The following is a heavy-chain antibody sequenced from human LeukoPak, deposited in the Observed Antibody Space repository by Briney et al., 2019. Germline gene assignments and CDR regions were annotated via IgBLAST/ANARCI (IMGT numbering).Heavy chain of an antibody. J-gene: IGHJ4*02. CDR2: ISYDGSNK. V-gene: IGHV3-30*18. CDR1: GFTFGSYG. Sequence: GGSLRLSCAASGFTFGSYGMHWVRQAPGKGLEWVAVISYDGSNKYYADSVKGRFTISRDNSKNTLYLQMNSLRAEDTAVYYCAKDGPPGAFDSWGQGTLVTVSS. D-gene: IGHD3-10*01. CDR3: AKDGPPGAFDS.